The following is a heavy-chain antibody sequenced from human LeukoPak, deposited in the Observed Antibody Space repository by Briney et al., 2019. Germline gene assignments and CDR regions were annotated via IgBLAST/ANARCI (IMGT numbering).Heavy chain of an antibody. D-gene: IGHD3-10*01. CDR3: AKPLRDSGSYNYPYFDY. J-gene: IGHJ4*02. CDR2: ISGSGGST. CDR1: GFTFRNYA. Sequence: PGGSLRLSCGASGFTFRNYAMSWVRQAPGKGLEWVSGISGSGGSTNYADSVKGRFTISRDNSRGTLYLQMNSLRAEDTAIYYCAKPLRDSGSYNYPYFDYWGQGTLVTVSS. V-gene: IGHV3-23*01.